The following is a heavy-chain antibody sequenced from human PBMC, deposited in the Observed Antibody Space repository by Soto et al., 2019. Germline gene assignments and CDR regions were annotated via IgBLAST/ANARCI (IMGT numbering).Heavy chain of an antibody. D-gene: IGHD3-3*02. CDR1: GFPFSNYA. Sequence: EVQLLESGGGLVQPGGSLRLSYAASGFPFSNYAMTWVRQAPGKGLEWVSVISGSGNNTYQADSVKGRFTISRDNSKNTLYLQMSSLRAEDSAVYFCAKVTVPFLEWLARYYFDYWGQGTLVTVSS. J-gene: IGHJ4*02. CDR3: AKVTVPFLEWLARYYFDY. CDR2: ISGSGNNT. V-gene: IGHV3-23*01.